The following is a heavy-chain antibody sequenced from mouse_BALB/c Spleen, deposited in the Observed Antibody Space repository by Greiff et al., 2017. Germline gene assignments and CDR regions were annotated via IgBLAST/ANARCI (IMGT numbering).Heavy chain of an antibody. J-gene: IGHJ4*01. D-gene: IGHD1-2*01. CDR1: GFTFSDYY. V-gene: IGHV5-4*02. CDR3: ARAPTHYYGYAMDY. CDR2: ISDGGSYT. Sequence: VQLKESGGGLVKPGGSLKLSCAASGFTFSDYYMYWVRQTPEKRLEWVATISDGGSYTYYPDSVKGRFTISRDNAKNNLYLQMSSLKSEDTAMYYCARAPTHYYGYAMDYWGQGTSVTVSS.